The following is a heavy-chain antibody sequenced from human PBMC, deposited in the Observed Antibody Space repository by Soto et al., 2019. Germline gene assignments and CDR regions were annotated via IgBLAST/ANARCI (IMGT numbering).Heavy chain of an antibody. Sequence: EVQLVESGGGLVQPGGSLRLSCAAYGFTFSNYWMTWVRKDPGKGLEWVANIKKDGSKKSYLDSVWGRFTISRDNAKNSLYLEMNSLRAEATALYYCARDVSPENSNSYFEGFDIWGQGTMVTVSS. D-gene: IGHD2-8*01. V-gene: IGHV3-7*05. CDR3: ARDVSPENSNSYFEGFDI. CDR1: GFTFSNYW. CDR2: IKKDGSKK. J-gene: IGHJ3*02.